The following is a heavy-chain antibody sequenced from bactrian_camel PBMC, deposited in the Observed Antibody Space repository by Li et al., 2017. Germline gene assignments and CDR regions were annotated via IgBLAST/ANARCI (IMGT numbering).Heavy chain of an antibody. CDR3: AASPVTRLCGAPQTALYNY. V-gene: IGHV3S40*01. Sequence: EVQLVESGGGSVQAGGSLRLSCAASGYTDSSNCMGWFRQAPGKEREAVAAIYVNSGETYYADSVKGRFTISQDNAKSTAYLQMNSLKPEDTAMYYCAASPVTRLCGAPQTALYNYRGQGTQVTVS. J-gene: IGHJ4*01. CDR1: GYTDSSNC. CDR2: IYVNSGET. D-gene: IGHD3*01.